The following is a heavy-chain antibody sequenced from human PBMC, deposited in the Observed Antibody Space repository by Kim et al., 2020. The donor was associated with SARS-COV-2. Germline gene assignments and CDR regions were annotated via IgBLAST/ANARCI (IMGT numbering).Heavy chain of an antibody. J-gene: IGHJ2*01. CDR2: IYYSGST. D-gene: IGHD2-21*02. CDR1: GGSVRTASYY. CDR3: ARVVDCDGGYCYSWHFDL. Sequence: SETLSLTCTVSGGSVRTASYYWTWIRQPPGKGLEWIGNIYYSGSTNYNPSLKSRVTISVDTSKNQFSLKLNSVTAADTAVYYCARVVDCDGGYCYSWHFDLWGRGTLVTVSS. V-gene: IGHV4-61*01.